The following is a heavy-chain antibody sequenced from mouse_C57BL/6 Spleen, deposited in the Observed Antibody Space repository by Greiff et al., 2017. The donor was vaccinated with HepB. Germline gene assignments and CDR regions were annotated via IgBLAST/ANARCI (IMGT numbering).Heavy chain of an antibody. J-gene: IGHJ4*01. V-gene: IGHV5-16*01. CDR1: GFTFSDYY. CDR2: INYDGSST. Sequence: EVHLVESEGGLVQPGSSMKLSCTASGFTFSDYYMAWVRQVPEKGLEWVANINYDGSSTYYLDSLKSRFIISRDNAKNILYLQMSSLRSEATATYYCARERGEGYYAMDYWGQGASVTVSS. CDR3: ARERGEGYYAMDY.